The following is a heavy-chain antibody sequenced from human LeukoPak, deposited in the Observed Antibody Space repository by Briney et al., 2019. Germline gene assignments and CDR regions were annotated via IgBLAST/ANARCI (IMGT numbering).Heavy chain of an antibody. CDR2: ISSSSSYI. Sequence: GGSLRLSCAASGFTLSSYSMNWVRQAPGKGLEWVSSISSSSSYIYYADSVKGRFTISRDNAKNSLYLQMNSLRAEDTAVYYCARARKEYYGSGSSINWFDPWGQGTLVTVSS. V-gene: IGHV3-21*01. D-gene: IGHD3-10*01. J-gene: IGHJ5*02. CDR3: ARARKEYYGSGSSINWFDP. CDR1: GFTLSSYS.